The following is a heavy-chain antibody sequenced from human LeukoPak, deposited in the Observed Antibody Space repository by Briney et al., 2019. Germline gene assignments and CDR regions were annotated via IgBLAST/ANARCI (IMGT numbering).Heavy chain of an antibody. V-gene: IGHV3-66*02. CDR3: ARDFPAKKDYCDSPGDFDY. D-gene: IGHD3-22*01. J-gene: IGHJ4*02. CDR1: GFTVSSNY. Sequence: PGGSLRLSCAASGFTVSSNYMSWVRQAPGKGLEWVSVIYSGGSTYYADSVKGRFTISRDNSKNTLYLQMNSLRAEDTAVYYCARDFPAKKDYCDSPGDFDYWGQGTLVTVSS. CDR2: IYSGGST.